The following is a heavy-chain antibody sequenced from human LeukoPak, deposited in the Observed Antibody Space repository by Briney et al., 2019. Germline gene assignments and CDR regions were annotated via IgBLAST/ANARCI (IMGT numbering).Heavy chain of an antibody. V-gene: IGHV4-39*07. J-gene: IGHJ4*02. CDR1: GGSISTSNYY. CDR3: ARDVLRYFDWLPSDY. CDR2: IYHSGST. Sequence: SETLSLTCTVSGGSISTSNYYWGWIRQPPGKGLEWIGEIYHSGSTNYNPSLKSRVTISVDKSKNQFSLKLSSVTAADTAVYYCARDVLRYFDWLPSDYWGQGTLVTVSS. D-gene: IGHD3-9*01.